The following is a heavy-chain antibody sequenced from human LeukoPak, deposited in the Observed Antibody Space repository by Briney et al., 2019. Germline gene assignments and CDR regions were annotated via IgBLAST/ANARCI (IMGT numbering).Heavy chain of an antibody. CDR3: ARARLAVAGNYFEN. CDR2: ISSSGSTI. V-gene: IGHV3-48*03. CDR1: GFTFSSYE. D-gene: IGHD6-19*01. J-gene: IGHJ4*02. Sequence: GGSLRLSCAASGFTFSSYEMNWVRQAPGKGLEWVSYISSSGSTIYYADSVKGRFTIPRDNAKNSLYLQMNSLRAEDTAVYYCARARLAVAGNYFENWGQGTLVTVSS.